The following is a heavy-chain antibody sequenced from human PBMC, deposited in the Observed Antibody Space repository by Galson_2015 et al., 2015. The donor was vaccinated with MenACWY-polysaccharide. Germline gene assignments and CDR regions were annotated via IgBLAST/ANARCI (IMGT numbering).Heavy chain of an antibody. CDR3: ARDPKQKVTTWTTGLFDY. V-gene: IGHV7-4-1*02. J-gene: IGHJ4*02. CDR2: INTNTGNP. D-gene: IGHD4-17*01. CDR1: GYTFTSYA. Sequence: SVKVSCKASGYTFTSYAMNWVRQAPGQGLEWMGWINTNTGNPTYAQGFTGRVVFSLDTSVSTAYLQISSLKAEDTAVYYCARDPKQKVTTWTTGLFDYGSQGTLVTVSS.